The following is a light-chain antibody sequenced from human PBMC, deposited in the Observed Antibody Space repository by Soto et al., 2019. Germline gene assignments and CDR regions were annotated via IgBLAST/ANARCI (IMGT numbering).Light chain of an antibody. CDR3: GSYTTSTTLCV. J-gene: IGLJ1*01. Sequence: QSALTQPASVSGSPGQSITISCTGPNSDVGDYNYVSWYQQHSGKAPKLIIYEVSYRPSGVSNRFSGSKSGNTASLTISGLQAEDEADYYCGSYTTSTTLCVFGTGTKLT. CDR2: EVS. V-gene: IGLV2-14*01. CDR1: NSDVGDYNY.